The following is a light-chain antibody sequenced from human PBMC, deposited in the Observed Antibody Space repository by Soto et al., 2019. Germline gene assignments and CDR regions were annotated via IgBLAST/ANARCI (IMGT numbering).Light chain of an antibody. CDR3: LQSLQLPVT. V-gene: IGKV2D-29*01. J-gene: IGKJ5*01. Sequence: DILLTQTPHSLSVIPGQAASISCTSAQSLLNNDGKTYLFWYLQRAGQPPQLLIYEVSKRYSGVPDRFSGSGSGTDFTLQISRVAAEDVGTYFCLQSLQLPVTFGQGIRLDIK. CDR2: EVS. CDR1: QSLLNNDGKTY.